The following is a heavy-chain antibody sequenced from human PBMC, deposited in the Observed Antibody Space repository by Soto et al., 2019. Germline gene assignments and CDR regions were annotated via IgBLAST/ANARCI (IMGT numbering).Heavy chain of an antibody. Sequence: VASVKVSCKASGYTFIGHYIHWVRQAPGQGLEWMGWINPNSGGTNYAQKFQGRVTMTRDTSISIAYMELSRLRSDDTAVYYCARDSYYDILTGYSRNAFDIWGQGTMVTVSS. CDR1: GYTFIGHY. J-gene: IGHJ3*02. D-gene: IGHD3-9*01. V-gene: IGHV1-2*02. CDR2: INPNSGGT. CDR3: ARDSYYDILTGYSRNAFDI.